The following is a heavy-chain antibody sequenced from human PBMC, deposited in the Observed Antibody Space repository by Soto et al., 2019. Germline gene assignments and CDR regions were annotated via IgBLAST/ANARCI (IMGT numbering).Heavy chain of an antibody. CDR3: AKDRAYYDSSGYCDY. J-gene: IGHJ4*02. CDR2: ISYDGSNK. CDR1: GFTFSSYG. Sequence: PGGSLRLSCAASGFTFSSYGMHWVRQAPGKGLEWVAVISYDGSNKYYAASVKGRFTISRDNSKNTLYLQMNSLRAEDTAVYYCAKDRAYYDSSGYCDYWGQGTLVTVSS. V-gene: IGHV3-30*18. D-gene: IGHD3-22*01.